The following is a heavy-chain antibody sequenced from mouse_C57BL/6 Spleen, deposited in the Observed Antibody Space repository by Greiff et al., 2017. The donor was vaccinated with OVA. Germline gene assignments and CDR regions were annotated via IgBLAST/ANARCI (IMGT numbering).Heavy chain of an antibody. CDR3: VRQRAAWYFDY. Sequence: DVKLVESGGGLVQPKGSLKLSCAASGFSFNTYAMNWVRQAPGKGLEWVARIRSKSNNYATYYADSVKDRFTISRDDSESMLYLQMNNLKTEDTAMYYCVRQRAAWYFDYWGQGTTLTVSS. V-gene: IGHV10-1*01. CDR1: GFSFNTYA. J-gene: IGHJ2*01. CDR2: IRSKSNNYAT. D-gene: IGHD3-3*01.